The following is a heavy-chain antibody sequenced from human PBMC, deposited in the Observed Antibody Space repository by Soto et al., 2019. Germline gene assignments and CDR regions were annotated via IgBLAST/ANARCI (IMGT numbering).Heavy chain of an antibody. Sequence: PSETLSLTCTVSGVSINNYYWTWIRQPPGKRLEWIGAIYYTASTTYNPSLRSRVTFSLDTSKNQFSLSLTSATAAATAVYFCANVVSGGHLDYSGQGTLVTVSS. CDR3: ANVVSGGHLDY. V-gene: IGHV4-59*01. D-gene: IGHD6-25*01. J-gene: IGHJ4*02. CDR1: GVSINNYY. CDR2: IYYTAST.